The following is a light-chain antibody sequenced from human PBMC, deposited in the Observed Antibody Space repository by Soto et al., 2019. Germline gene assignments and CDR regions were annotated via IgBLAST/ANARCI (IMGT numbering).Light chain of an antibody. J-gene: IGKJ1*01. CDR2: DAS. Sequence: DIQMTQDPSSLSASVGLRVTITCRASQSISCYLEWYKQKPWKAPKLLIYDASSWQCGVTSRFSGSGSGTEFTLTISDLTPEDFATSDCLQSYSPPRTFGQGTKVE. CDR1: QSISCY. CDR3: LQSYSPPRT. V-gene: IGKV1-39*01.